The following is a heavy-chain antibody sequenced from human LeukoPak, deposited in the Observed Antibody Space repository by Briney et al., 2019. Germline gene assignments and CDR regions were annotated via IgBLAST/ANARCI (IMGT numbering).Heavy chain of an antibody. CDR3: TTMGAFDI. V-gene: IGHV3-7*03. CDR2: IKQDGSEK. J-gene: IGHJ3*02. D-gene: IGHD1-14*01. Sequence: GGSLRLSCAASGFTFSSYWLSWVRQAPGKGLEWVANIKQDGSEKYYVDSVKGRFTISRDNAKNSLYLQMNSLKTEDTAVYYCTTMGAFDIWGQGTMVTVSS. CDR1: GFTFSSYW.